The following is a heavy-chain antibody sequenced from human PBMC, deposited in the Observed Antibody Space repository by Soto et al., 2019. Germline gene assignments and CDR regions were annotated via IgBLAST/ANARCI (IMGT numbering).Heavy chain of an antibody. D-gene: IGHD1-1*01. CDR2: ISDAVDP. J-gene: IGHJ6*04. CDR3: TRTGRDFYGLEV. CDR1: GFTFRNYD. V-gene: IGHV3-13*05. Sequence: EVQLVESGGGLVQPGGTLRLSCETSGFTFRNYDMHWVRQGTGKGLEWISGISDAVDPDYEDSVEGRFTISRENAQNYFFLQMNRLRVVDTAVYYCTRTGRDFYGLEVWGTGNTVICSS.